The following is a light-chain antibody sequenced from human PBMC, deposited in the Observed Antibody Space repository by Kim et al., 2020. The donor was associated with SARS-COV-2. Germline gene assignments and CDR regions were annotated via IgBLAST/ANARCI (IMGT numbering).Light chain of an antibody. Sequence: SSELTQDPAVSVALGQTVRIPCQGDSLRSYYATWYQQKPGQAPILVIYGKNNRPSGIPDRFSGSSSGNTASLTITGTQAGDEADYYCNSRDSNDNVVFG. J-gene: IGLJ2*01. CDR1: SLRSYY. CDR2: GKN. V-gene: IGLV3-19*01. CDR3: NSRDSNDNVV.